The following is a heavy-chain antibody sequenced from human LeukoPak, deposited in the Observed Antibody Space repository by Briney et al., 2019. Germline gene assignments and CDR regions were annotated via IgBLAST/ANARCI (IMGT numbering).Heavy chain of an antibody. CDR3: ARDLGHRDGFDY. V-gene: IGHV1-18*01. D-gene: IGHD1-14*01. CDR1: GYTFASHA. Sequence: ASVKVSCKASGYTFASHAISWVRQAPGQGLEWMGWISAYNGNTNYAQNLQGRVTMTTDTSTSTAYMELRSLRSDDTAVYYCARDLGHRDGFDYWGQGTLVTVSS. J-gene: IGHJ4*02. CDR2: ISAYNGNT.